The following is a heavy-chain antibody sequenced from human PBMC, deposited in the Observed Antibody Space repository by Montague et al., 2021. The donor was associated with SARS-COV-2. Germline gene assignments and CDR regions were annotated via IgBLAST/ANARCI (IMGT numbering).Heavy chain of an antibody. Sequence: PALVKPTQTLTLTCTFSGFSLTTRGVGVGWIRQSPGKALEWLALIYWDDAKHYSPSLKSRLTITKDTSKNQVVLTMTNMDPVDTATYYCAHKLYGINRRWFDPWGQGTLVTVSS. CDR2: IYWDDAK. CDR3: AHKLYGINRRWFDP. V-gene: IGHV2-5*02. J-gene: IGHJ5*02. D-gene: IGHD1-14*01. CDR1: GFSLTTRGVG.